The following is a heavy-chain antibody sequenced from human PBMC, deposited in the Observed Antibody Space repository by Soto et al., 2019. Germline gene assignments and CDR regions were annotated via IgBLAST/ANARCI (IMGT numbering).Heavy chain of an antibody. J-gene: IGHJ6*02. CDR2: IFHSGAP. CDR3: ARAFYGDYAAYYYGLDV. Sequence: APGTPSPPSAVSGYSLGRAYHWGWVRQPPGKGLEWVGNIFHSGAPYYNPSPPSRVAISVDTSNNQFYLKLNSVTAADTAVYYCARAFYGDYAAYYYGLDVWGQGPTVTVSS. D-gene: IGHD4-17*01. CDR1: GYSLGRAYH. V-gene: IGHV4-38-2*01.